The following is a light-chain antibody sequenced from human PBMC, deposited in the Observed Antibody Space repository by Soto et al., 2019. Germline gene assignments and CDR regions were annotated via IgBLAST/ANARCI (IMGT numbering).Light chain of an antibody. Sequence: AVVTQPPSVSGAPGQRVTISCTGSSSNIGAGYDVHWYQQLPGTAPKLLIYGNSNRPSGVPDRFSGSKSGTSASLAITGLQAEDEADYYCQSYDSSLSDVFGTGTKVTVL. CDR1: SSNIGAGYD. CDR2: GNS. J-gene: IGLJ1*01. V-gene: IGLV1-40*01. CDR3: QSYDSSLSDV.